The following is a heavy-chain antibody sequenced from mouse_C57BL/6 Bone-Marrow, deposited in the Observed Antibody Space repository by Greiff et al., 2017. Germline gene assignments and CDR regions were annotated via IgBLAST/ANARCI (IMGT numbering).Heavy chain of an antibody. J-gene: IGHJ1*03. CDR1: GYTFTSYW. CDR3: APFYCRLFCWYFDV. CDR2: IHPNSGST. V-gene: IGHV1-64*01. D-gene: IGHD2-3*01. Sequence: QVQLQQSGAELVKPGASVKLSCKASGYTFTSYWMHWVKQRPGQGLEWIGMIHPNSGSTNYNEKFKSKATLTVDKSSSTAYMQLSSLTSEDSAVYYCAPFYCRLFCWYFDVWGTGTTVTVSS.